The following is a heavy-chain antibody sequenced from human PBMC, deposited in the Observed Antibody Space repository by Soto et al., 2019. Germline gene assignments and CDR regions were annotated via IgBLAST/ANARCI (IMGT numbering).Heavy chain of an antibody. J-gene: IGHJ6*02. CDR2: ISWNSGSI. V-gene: IGHV3-9*01. CDR3: AKDGGRDSSSWDYYYYGMDV. D-gene: IGHD6-13*01. CDR1: GFTFDDYA. Sequence: EVQLVESGGGLVQPGRSLRLSCAASGFTFDDYAMHWVRQAPGKGLEWVSGISWNSGSIGYADSVKGRFTISRDNAKNSLYLQMNSLRAEDTALYYCAKDGGRDSSSWDYYYYGMDVWGQGTTVTVSS.